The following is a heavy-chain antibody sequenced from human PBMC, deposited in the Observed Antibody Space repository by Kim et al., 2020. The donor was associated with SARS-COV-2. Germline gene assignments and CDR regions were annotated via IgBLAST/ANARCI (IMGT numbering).Heavy chain of an antibody. Sequence: PSLKSRVTISVDTSKNQFSLKLSSVTAADTAVYYCARRSGSYYYYYYMDVWGKGTTVTVSS. D-gene: IGHD1-26*01. J-gene: IGHJ6*03. CDR3: ARRSGSYYYYYYMDV. V-gene: IGHV4-39*01.